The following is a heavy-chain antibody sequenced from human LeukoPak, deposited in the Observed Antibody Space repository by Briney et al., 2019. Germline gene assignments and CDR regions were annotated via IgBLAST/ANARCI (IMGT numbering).Heavy chain of an antibody. J-gene: IGHJ3*02. D-gene: IGHD5-18*01. CDR2: IYWDDDS. Sequence: SGPTLVKPTQTLTLTCSLSGVSLSTSGVGVGWIRQPPGKALEWLALIYWDDDSRYSPSLKSRLTIAKDTSKNQVVLTITNMVSVFRASHYGAHSQVYSYGSFHDAYDIWGLGTLVTVSS. CDR1: GVSLSTSGVG. CDR3: AHSQVYSYGSFHDAYDI. V-gene: IGHV2-5*02.